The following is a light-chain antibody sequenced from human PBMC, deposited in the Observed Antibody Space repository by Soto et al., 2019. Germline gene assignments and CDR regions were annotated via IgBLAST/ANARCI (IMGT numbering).Light chain of an antibody. CDR1: QSISSY. CDR3: QQSYSTPST. CDR2: AAS. J-gene: IGKJ5*01. Sequence: DIQMTQSPSSLSASVGDRVTITCRASQSISSYLNWYQQKQGTAPKLLIYAASSLQSGVPSRFSGSGSGTDFTLTISSLQPEDFATYYCQQSYSTPSTFGQGTRLEIK. V-gene: IGKV1-39*01.